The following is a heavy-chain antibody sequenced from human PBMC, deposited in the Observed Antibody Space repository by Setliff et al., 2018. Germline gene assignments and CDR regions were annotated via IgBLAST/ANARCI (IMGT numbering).Heavy chain of an antibody. D-gene: IGHD1-26*01. CDR3: ARAAYSGSPNWLDP. J-gene: IGHJ5*02. Sequence: VASVKVSCKASGGTFSSYAISWVRQAPGQGLEWMGGIIPIFGTANYAQKFQGRVTITTDESTSTAYMELSSLRSEDTAVYYCARAAYSGSPNWLDPWGQGTLVTVS. CDR1: GGTFSSYA. CDR2: IIPIFGTA. V-gene: IGHV1-69*05.